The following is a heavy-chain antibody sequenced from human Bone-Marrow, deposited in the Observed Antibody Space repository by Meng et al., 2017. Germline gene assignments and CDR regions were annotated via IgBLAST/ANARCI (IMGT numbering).Heavy chain of an antibody. Sequence: GESLKISCAASGFTFSDYYMSWIRQAPGKGLEWVSYISSSGSTIYYADSVKGRFTISRDNAKNSLYLQMNSLRAEDTAMHYCASIITMVRGVTEGRLAPGRPYTVPHDYWGQGTLVTVSS. CDR1: GFTFSDYY. CDR2: ISSSGSTI. CDR3: ASIITMVRGVTEGRLAPGRPYTVPHDY. V-gene: IGHV3-11*04. D-gene: IGHD3-10*01. J-gene: IGHJ4*02.